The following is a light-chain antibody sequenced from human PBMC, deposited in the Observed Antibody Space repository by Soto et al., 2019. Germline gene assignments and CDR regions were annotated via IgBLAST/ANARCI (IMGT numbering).Light chain of an antibody. V-gene: IGLV1-44*01. CDR1: SSNIGSNT. CDR2: SNN. CDR3: ASWDDSLNGYV. Sequence: QSVLTQPPSASGTPGQRVTISCSGSSSNIGSNTVNWYQQLPGTAPKLHIYSNNQRPSGVPDRFSGSKSGTSASLAISGLQFEDEADYYCASWDDSLNGYVFGTGTKLTVL. J-gene: IGLJ1*01.